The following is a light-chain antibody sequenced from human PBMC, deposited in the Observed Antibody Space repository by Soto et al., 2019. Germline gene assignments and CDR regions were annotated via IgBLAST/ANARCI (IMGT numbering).Light chain of an antibody. CDR2: AAS. Sequence: DIQMTQSPSSLSASVGDRVTITCRASQSISNYLNWFQQKPGKAPKLLIYAASSLQRGVPSRFIGSGSGTDFTLTISSLQPEDFATYYCQQSYSASPITFGQGTRLEIK. J-gene: IGKJ5*01. V-gene: IGKV1-39*01. CDR3: QQSYSASPIT. CDR1: QSISNY.